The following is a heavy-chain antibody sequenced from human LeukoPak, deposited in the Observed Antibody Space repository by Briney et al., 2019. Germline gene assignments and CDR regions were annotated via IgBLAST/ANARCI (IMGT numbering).Heavy chain of an antibody. CDR1: GYTFTGNY. D-gene: IGHD5-12*01. Sequence: GASVTVSCKASGYTFTGNYMHWVRQAPGQGLEWMGWINPNTGGTNYAQKFQGRVTLTRDTSISTAYMELSRLRSDDTAVYFCARTGYDLGYWGQGTLVTVSS. J-gene: IGHJ4*02. CDR2: INPNTGGT. V-gene: IGHV1-2*02. CDR3: ARTGYDLGY.